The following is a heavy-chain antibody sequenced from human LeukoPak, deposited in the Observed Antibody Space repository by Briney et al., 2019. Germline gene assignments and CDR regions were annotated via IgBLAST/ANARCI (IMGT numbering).Heavy chain of an antibody. CDR1: GYTFTGYY. CDR3: ARDRVQLWPADY. V-gene: IGHV1-2*02. Sequence: ASVKVSCKASGYTFTGYYMHWVRQAPGQGLEWTGWINPNSGGTNYAQKFQGRVTMTRDTSISTAYMELSRLRSDDAAVYYCARDRVQLWPADYWGQGTLVTVSS. CDR2: INPNSGGT. D-gene: IGHD5-18*01. J-gene: IGHJ4*02.